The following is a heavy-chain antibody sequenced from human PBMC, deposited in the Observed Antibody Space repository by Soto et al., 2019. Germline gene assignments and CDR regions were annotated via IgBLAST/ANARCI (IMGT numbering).Heavy chain of an antibody. D-gene: IGHD1-26*01. V-gene: IGHV4-31*03. J-gene: IGHJ3*02. CDR1: GGSISSGGYY. CDR2: IYYSGST. Sequence: SETLSLTCTVSGGSISSGGYYWSWIRQHPGKGLEWIGYIYYSGSTYYNPSLKSRVTISVDTSKNQVSLKLSSVTAADTAVYYCARDLPTARNAFDIWGQGTMVTVSS. CDR3: ARDLPTARNAFDI.